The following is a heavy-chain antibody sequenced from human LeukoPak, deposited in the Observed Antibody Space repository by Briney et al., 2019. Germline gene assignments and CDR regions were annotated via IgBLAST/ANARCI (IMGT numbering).Heavy chain of an antibody. CDR1: GFTFSHYA. V-gene: IGHV3-33*06. D-gene: IGHD4-11*01. J-gene: IGHJ4*02. CDR3: AKDAQRGFDCSNSLQY. CDR2: IWSDGTNQ. Sequence: PGGSLTLSCAASGFTFSHYAMHWVRQAPGKGLEWVAVIWSDGTNQYYADSVKGRFTIYRDDFQKRVFLQMNNLRVEDTALYYCAKDAQRGFDCSNSLQYWGQGALVTVSS.